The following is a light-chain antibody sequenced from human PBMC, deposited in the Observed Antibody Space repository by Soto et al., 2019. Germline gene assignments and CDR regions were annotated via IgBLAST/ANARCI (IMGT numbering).Light chain of an antibody. CDR1: QSVGSN. Sequence: EIVMTQFPATLSVSPGERATLSCRASQSVGSNLAWYQQKPGQAPRLLIYDASNRATGIPARFSGSGSETEFTLIISSLQSEDFEVYYCQPYNNWPPYTFGRGTKLEI. CDR3: QPYNNWPPYT. J-gene: IGKJ2*01. CDR2: DAS. V-gene: IGKV3-15*01.